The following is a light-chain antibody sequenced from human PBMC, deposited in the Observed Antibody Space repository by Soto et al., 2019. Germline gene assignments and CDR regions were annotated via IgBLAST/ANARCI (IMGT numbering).Light chain of an antibody. Sequence: QSVLTQPASVSGSPGQSITISCTGSNNDIGNYYYVSWYQQYPGKAPQLILYEVNNRLSGISHRFSGSKSGNTASLSISGLQPEDEAVYYCGSYRSTPLYVFGTGTKVTVL. CDR1: NNDIGNYYY. V-gene: IGLV2-14*01. J-gene: IGLJ1*01. CDR2: EVN. CDR3: GSYRSTPLYV.